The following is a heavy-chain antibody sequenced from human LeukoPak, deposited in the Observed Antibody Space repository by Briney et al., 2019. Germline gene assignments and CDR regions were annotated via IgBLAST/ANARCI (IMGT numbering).Heavy chain of an antibody. D-gene: IGHD6-13*01. CDR2: VFSSGST. V-gene: IGHV4-59*08. Sequence: SETLSLTCTVSGGSLTSFYGNWIRQPPGKGLEWIGYVFSSGSTNYNPSLESRVTMSVDSSKIQFSLKLTSVTAADTAVYHCARHLETSSSYVNYWGQGTLVTVSS. CDR1: GGSLTSFY. CDR3: ARHLETSSSYVNY. J-gene: IGHJ4*02.